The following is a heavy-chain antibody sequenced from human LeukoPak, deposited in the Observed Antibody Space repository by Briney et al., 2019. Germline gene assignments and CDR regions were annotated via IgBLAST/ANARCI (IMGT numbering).Heavy chain of an antibody. CDR2: FDPEDGET. CDR3: AIGNTGWELRSGYFDY. J-gene: IGHJ4*02. V-gene: IGHV1-24*01. CDR1: GYTLTELS. Sequence: ASVKVSCKVSGYTLTELSMHWVRQAPGKGLEWMGGFDPEDGETIYAQKFQGRVTMTEDTSTDTAYMELGSLRSEDTAVYYCAIGNTGWELRSGYFDYWGQGTLVTVSS. D-gene: IGHD1-26*01.